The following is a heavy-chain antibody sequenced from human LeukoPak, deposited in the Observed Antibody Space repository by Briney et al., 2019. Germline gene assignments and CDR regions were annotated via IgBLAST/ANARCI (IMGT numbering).Heavy chain of an antibody. CDR2: IYSSGRS. Sequence: SETLSLTCAVSGDSISSGGYSWSWVRQPPGKGLEWIGYIYSSGRSYYNPSLQSRVTISVDTSKNEFSLKVTSVTAADTAVYYCARGGYYGSGNDFRFDPWGQGTLVTVSS. CDR3: ARGGYYGSGNDFRFDP. V-gene: IGHV4-30-4*07. J-gene: IGHJ5*02. CDR1: GDSISSGGYS. D-gene: IGHD3-10*01.